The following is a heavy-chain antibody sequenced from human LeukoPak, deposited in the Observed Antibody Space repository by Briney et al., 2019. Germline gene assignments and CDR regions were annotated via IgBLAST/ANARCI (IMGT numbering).Heavy chain of an antibody. Sequence: DGSEKYYVDSVKGRFTISRDNAKNSLYLQMNSLRAEDTAVYYCARDAYGDYRPYYYYYMDVWGKGTTVTVSS. J-gene: IGHJ6*03. CDR3: ARDAYGDYRPYYYYYMDV. D-gene: IGHD4-17*01. V-gene: IGHV3-7*01. CDR2: DGSEK.